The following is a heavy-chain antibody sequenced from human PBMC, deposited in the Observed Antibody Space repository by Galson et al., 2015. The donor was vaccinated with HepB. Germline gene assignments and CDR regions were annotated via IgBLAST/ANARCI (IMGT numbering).Heavy chain of an antibody. V-gene: IGHV1-8*01. CDR3: ARGTYYYGSGSYKTDAFDI. CDR2: MNPNSGNT. Sequence: SVKVSCKASGYTFTSYDINWVRQATGQGLEWMGWMNPNSGNTGYAQKFQGRVTMTRNTSISTAYMELSSLRSEDTAVYYCARGTYYYGSGSYKTDAFDIWGQGTMVTVSS. CDR1: GYTFTSYD. J-gene: IGHJ3*02. D-gene: IGHD3-10*01.